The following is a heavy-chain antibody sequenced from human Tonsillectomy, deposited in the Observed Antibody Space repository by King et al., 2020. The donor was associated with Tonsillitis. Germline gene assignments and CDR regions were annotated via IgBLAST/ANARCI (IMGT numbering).Heavy chain of an antibody. Sequence: QLQESGPGLVKPSETLSSPGPVLVAPTSSYYWSWIGQPQGRGLDGIGYVFYSGSTKSYPSLKSRVTISVNSSKNQFSLKLSSVTAADTAVYYCARGGRSGFPFDYWGQGTLVTVSS. CDR3: ARGGRSGFPFDY. V-gene: IGHV4-59*13. CDR2: VFYSGST. D-gene: IGHD3-3*01. CDR1: VAPTSSYY. J-gene: IGHJ4*02.